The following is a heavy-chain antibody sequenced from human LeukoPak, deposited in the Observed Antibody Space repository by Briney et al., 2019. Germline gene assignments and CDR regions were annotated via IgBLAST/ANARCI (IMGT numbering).Heavy chain of an antibody. CDR3: ARDLVTVTKGFDI. J-gene: IGHJ3*02. D-gene: IGHD4-17*01. CDR2: ISYIGST. CDR1: ADSLSSHY. V-gene: IGHV4-59*11. Sequence: SETLSLTCAVSADSLSSHYWTWIRQPPGKGLEWIGYISYIGSTNYNPSLKSRVTISIDTSKNQFSLKLSSVTAADTAVYYCARDLVTVTKGFDIWGQGTMVTVSS.